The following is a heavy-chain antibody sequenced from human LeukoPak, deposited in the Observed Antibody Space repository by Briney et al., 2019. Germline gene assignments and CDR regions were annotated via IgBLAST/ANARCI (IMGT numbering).Heavy chain of an antibody. CDR1: GFTFISLA. V-gene: IGHV3-23*01. D-gene: IGHD1-1*01. CDR3: AKGQELDDGVFDS. J-gene: IGHJ4*02. Sequence: GGSLKLPCTASGFTFISLAMTWSRQAPGKGREWFSTIRSNGDTTYNADSVKGRFTISRDNSKNTLYLELNSLRVEDTATFYCAKGQELDDGVFDSWGQGTMVTVSS. CDR2: IRSNGDTT.